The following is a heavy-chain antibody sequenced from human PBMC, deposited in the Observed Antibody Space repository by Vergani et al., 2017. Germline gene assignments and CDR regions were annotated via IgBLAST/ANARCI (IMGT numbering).Heavy chain of an antibody. J-gene: IGHJ4*02. CDR3: AKEVLRIAVAGTFFDY. CDR1: GFTFSSYG. CDR2: ISYDGSNK. Sequence: QVQLVESGGGVVQPGRSLRLSCAASGFTFSSYGMHWVRQAPGKGLEWVAVISYDGSNKYYADSVKGRFTISRDNSKNQLYLQMNSLRAEYTAVYYCAKEVLRIAVAGTFFDYWGQGTLVTVSS. V-gene: IGHV3-30*18. D-gene: IGHD6-19*01.